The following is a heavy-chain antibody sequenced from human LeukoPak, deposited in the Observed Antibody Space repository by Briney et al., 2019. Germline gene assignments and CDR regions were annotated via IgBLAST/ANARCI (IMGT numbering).Heavy chain of an antibody. J-gene: IGHJ4*02. Sequence: PSETLSLTCTVSGGSISSSSYYWGWIRQPPGKGLEWIGSIYYSGSTYYNPSLKSRVTISVDTSKNQFSLKLSSVTAADTAVYYCARAETTVTILIDYWGQGTLVTVSS. CDR1: GGSISSSSYY. V-gene: IGHV4-39*07. CDR3: ARAETTVTILIDY. D-gene: IGHD4-17*01. CDR2: IYYSGST.